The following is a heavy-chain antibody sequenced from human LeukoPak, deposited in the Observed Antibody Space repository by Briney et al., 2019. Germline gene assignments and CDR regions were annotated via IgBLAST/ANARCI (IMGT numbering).Heavy chain of an antibody. CDR2: ISGSGGST. V-gene: IGHV3-23*01. Sequence: ETLSLTCTVSGGSISSSSYYWGWIRQPPGKGLEWVSAISGSGGSTYYADSVKGRFTISRDNSKNTVYLQMNSLRAEDTAIYYCAKHSHDGSAPYYEVQLDYWGQGTLVTVSS. CDR1: GGSISSSSYY. CDR3: AKHSHDGSAPYYEVQLDY. J-gene: IGHJ4*02. D-gene: IGHD3-22*01.